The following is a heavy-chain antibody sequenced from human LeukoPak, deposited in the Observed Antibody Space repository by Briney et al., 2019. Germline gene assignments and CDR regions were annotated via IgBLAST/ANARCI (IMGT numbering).Heavy chain of an antibody. CDR2: IKSKVDGGTT. D-gene: IGHD5-12*01. J-gene: IGHJ4*02. V-gene: IGHV3-15*01. CDR1: GFTFSSAC. CDR3: ARGRGYRDYDRPLDY. Sequence: PGGSLRLSCAASGFTFSSACMTWVRQAPGKGLEWVSRIKSKVDGGTTDYAPPVQGRFTISRDNSKNTLYVQMNSLRAEDTAIYYCARGRGYRDYDRPLDYWGQGTLVTVSS.